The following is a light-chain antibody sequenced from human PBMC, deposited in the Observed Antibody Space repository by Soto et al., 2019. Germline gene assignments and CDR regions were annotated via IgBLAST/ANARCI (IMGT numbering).Light chain of an antibody. CDR2: DAT. V-gene: IGKV3-20*01. Sequence: EIVLTQSPGTLSLSPGERATLSCRASQSVTLAWYQQKPGQAPRLLIYDATYRAAGIPDRFSGSGSGTDFTLTISRLEPEDFAGYSCQPYGRTSLITFAQGTRLEIK. CDR1: QSVT. J-gene: IGKJ5*01. CDR3: QPYGRTSLIT.